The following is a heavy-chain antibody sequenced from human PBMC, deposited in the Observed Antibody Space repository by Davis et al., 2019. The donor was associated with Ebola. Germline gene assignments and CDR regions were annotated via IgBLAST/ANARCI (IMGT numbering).Heavy chain of an antibody. J-gene: IGHJ4*02. D-gene: IGHD1-26*01. V-gene: IGHV3-21*01. CDR3: ARGIGWERPYYFDY. CDR1: GFTFSRYS. CDR2: ISSSSSYI. Sequence: GGSLRLSCAASGFTFSRYSMNWVRQAPGKGLEWVSSISSSSSYIYYAVSVKGRFTISRDNAKNSLYLQMNSLRAEDTAVYYCARGIGWERPYYFDYWGQGTLVTVSS.